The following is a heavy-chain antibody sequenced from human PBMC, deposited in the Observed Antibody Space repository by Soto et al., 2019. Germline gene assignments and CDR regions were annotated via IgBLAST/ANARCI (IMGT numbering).Heavy chain of an antibody. V-gene: IGHV3-21*01. CDR2: ISGSSSSI. CDR1: GFPFSSYT. J-gene: IGHJ3*02. D-gene: IGHD6-19*01. Sequence: PGGSLRLSCAASGFPFSSYTMTWVRQAPGKGLEWISSISGSSSSIYYADSVKGRFTISRDNARNSLYLQMNSLRADDTAVYYCARAGGSSGWYRTDAFDIWGQGTMVTVSS. CDR3: ARAGGSSGWYRTDAFDI.